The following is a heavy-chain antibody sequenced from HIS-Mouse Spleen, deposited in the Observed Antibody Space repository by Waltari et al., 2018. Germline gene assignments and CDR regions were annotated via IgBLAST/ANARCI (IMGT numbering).Heavy chain of an antibody. CDR1: GGSFSGYY. CDR2: INHSGST. Sequence: QVQLQQWGAGLLKPSETLSLTCAVYGGSFSGYYWSWIRQPPGKGLEWIGEINHSGSTNCNPALKSRVTISVETSKNQFSLKLSSVTAADTAVYYCARVRTGDPSYWYFDLWGRGTLVTVSS. V-gene: IGHV4-34*01. CDR3: ARVRTGDPSYWYFDL. D-gene: IGHD7-27*01. J-gene: IGHJ2*01.